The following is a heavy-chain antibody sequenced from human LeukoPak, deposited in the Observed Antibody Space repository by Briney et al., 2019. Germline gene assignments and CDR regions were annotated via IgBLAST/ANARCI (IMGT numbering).Heavy chain of an antibody. D-gene: IGHD3-10*01. J-gene: IGHJ4*02. Sequence: SGGSLRLSCAASGFNFSSYEMNWVRQAPGKGLEWVSYISSVGTTVYYADFVKGRFTISRDNAKNSLHLQLNSLRVEGTAVYYCARDRGFGEPDYWGQGTLVTVSS. CDR2: ISSVGTTV. CDR3: ARDRGFGEPDY. CDR1: GFNFSSYE. V-gene: IGHV3-48*03.